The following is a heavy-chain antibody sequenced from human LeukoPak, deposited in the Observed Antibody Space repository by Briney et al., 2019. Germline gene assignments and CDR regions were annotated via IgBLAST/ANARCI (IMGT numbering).Heavy chain of an antibody. V-gene: IGHV4-59*01. CDR2: IYYSGST. Sequence: SETLSLTCTVSGGSINSYYWSWIRQPPGKGLEWIGYIYYSGSTNYNPSLKSRVTISVDTSKKQFSLKVRSVTAADTAVYYCARRDSPFDLWGRGTLVTVS. J-gene: IGHJ2*01. CDR3: ARRDSPFDL. D-gene: IGHD3-22*01. CDR1: GGSINSYY.